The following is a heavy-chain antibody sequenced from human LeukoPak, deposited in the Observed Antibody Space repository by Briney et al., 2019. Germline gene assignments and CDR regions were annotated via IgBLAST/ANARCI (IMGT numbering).Heavy chain of an antibody. CDR3: ARVGPYKITMARGIMGYFDS. V-gene: IGHV1-3*01. CDR1: GYTFTSYA. J-gene: IGHJ4*02. CDR2: INGGNGNT. D-gene: IGHD3-10*01. Sequence: ASVKVSCKASGYTFTSYAIHWVRQAPGQRLEWMGWINGGNGNTKYSQKFQGRVTISRDTSASTAYVELSSLKSEDTAVYYCARVGPYKITMARGIMGYFDSWGQGNLVTVSS.